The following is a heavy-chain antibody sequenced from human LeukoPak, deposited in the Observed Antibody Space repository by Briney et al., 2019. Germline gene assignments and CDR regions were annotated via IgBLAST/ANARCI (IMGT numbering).Heavy chain of an antibody. CDR3: ARDRAVQLWFAFDI. J-gene: IGHJ3*02. CDR1: GGSISSGGYY. D-gene: IGHD5-18*01. CDR2: IYYSGST. Sequence: SETLSLTCTVSGGSISSGGYYWSWIRQHPGKGLEWIGNIYYSGSTYYNPSLKSRVTISVDTYKNQFSLRLSSVTAADTAVYYCARDRAVQLWFAFDIWGQGTMVNVSS. V-gene: IGHV4-31*03.